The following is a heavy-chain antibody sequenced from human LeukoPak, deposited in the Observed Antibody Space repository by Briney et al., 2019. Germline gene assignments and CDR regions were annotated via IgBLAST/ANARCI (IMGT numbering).Heavy chain of an antibody. CDR2: IRQDGSEK. CDR1: GFTFSTYW. D-gene: IGHD2-2*01. Sequence: GGSLRLSCAASGFTFSTYWMSWVRQAPGKGLEWVATIRQDGSEKHYVDSVKGRFPISRDNAKNSLYLHMNSLTVEDTAVYYCVRGCGRASCPYFFDSWGQGTLVTVS. J-gene: IGHJ4*02. V-gene: IGHV3-7*01. CDR3: VRGCGRASCPYFFDS.